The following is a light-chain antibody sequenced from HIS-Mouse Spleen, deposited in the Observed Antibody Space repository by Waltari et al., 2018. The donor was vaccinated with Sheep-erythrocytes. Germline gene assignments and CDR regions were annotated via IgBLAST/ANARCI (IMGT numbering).Light chain of an antibody. CDR2: AAS. V-gene: IGKV1-39*01. CDR1: QSISSY. J-gene: IGKJ4*01. CDR3: QQSYSTPPT. Sequence: DIQMTQSPSSLSASVGDRVTITCRASQSISSYLHWYQQKPGKAPTLLIYAASRLQSGVPSRFSGSGSGTDFTLTISSLQPEDFATYYCQQSYSTPPTFGGGTKVEIK.